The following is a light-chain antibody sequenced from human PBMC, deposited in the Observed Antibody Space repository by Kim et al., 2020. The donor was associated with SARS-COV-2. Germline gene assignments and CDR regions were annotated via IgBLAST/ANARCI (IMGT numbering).Light chain of an antibody. Sequence: SPGERSTLSGRASQSVSSNLAWYQQKPGQAPRRLIYGASTRATGIPARFSGSGSGTEFTLTISSLQSEDFAVYYCQQYNNWPPGAFGQGTKVEIK. CDR2: GAS. V-gene: IGKV3-15*01. CDR1: QSVSSN. CDR3: QQYNNWPPGA. J-gene: IGKJ1*01.